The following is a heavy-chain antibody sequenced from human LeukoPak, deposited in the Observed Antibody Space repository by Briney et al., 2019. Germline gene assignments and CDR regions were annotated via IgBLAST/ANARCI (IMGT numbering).Heavy chain of an antibody. Sequence: GASVKVSCKASGYTFTSYDINWVRQATGQGLGWMGWMNPNSGNTGYAQKFQGRVTMTRNTSISTAYMELSSLRSEDTAVYYCARGGQYYYDSSGYYYVIDYWGQGTLVTVSS. D-gene: IGHD3-22*01. J-gene: IGHJ4*02. CDR2: MNPNSGNT. CDR3: ARGGQYYYDSSGYYYVIDY. V-gene: IGHV1-8*01. CDR1: GYTFTSYD.